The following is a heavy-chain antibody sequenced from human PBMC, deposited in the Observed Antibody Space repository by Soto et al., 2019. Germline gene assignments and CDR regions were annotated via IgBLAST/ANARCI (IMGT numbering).Heavy chain of an antibody. CDR1: GFTFSSYA. V-gene: IGHV3-30-3*01. CDR2: ISYDGSNK. J-gene: IGHJ4*02. CDR3: ARQADDSYYFDY. D-gene: IGHD3-3*01. Sequence: QVQLVESGGGLVQPGRSLRLSCAASGFTFSSYAMHWVRQAPGKGLEWVAVISYDGSNKYYADSVKGRFTISRDNSKNTLYLQMNSLRAEDTAVYYCARQADDSYYFDYWGQGTLVTVSS.